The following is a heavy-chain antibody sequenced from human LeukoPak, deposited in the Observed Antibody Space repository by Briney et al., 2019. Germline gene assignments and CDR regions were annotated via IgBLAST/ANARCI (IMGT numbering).Heavy chain of an antibody. D-gene: IGHD3-10*01. CDR3: ARAGSHWHYVY. CDR2: IKQDGSER. V-gene: IGHV3-7*01. J-gene: IGHJ4*02. CDR1: GFTFSGFS. Sequence: GGSLRLSCAASGFTFSGFSMSWVRQSPTKGLEWVANIKQDGSERYYVDSVKGRFTISRDNAKNSLSLQMNNLRVEDTAVYYRARAGSHWHYVYWGQGTVVTVSS.